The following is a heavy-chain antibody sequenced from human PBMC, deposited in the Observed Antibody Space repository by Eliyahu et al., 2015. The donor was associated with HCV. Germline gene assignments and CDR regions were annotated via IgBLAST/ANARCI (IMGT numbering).Heavy chain of an antibody. D-gene: IGHD1-14*01. J-gene: IGHJ6*02. V-gene: IGHV3-21*01. CDR3: AREDNAGQYGMDV. Sequence: SVKGRFTIFRDNAKNSLHLQMNRLRAEDSAVYYCAREDNAGQYGMDVWGQGTTVTVSS.